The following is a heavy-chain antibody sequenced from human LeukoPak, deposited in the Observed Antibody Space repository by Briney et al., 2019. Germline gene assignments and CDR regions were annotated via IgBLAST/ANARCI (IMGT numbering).Heavy chain of an antibody. CDR2: IIPILGIA. V-gene: IGHV1-69*04. J-gene: IGHJ6*02. D-gene: IGHD5-18*01. CDR3: ASNEPSDTAMVGGMDV. Sequence: ASVKVSCKASGGTFSSYAISWVRQAPGQGLEWMGRIIPILGIANYAQKFQGRVTITADKSTSTAYMELSSLRSEDTAVYYCASNEPSDTAMVGGMDVWGQGTTVTVSS. CDR1: GGTFSSYA.